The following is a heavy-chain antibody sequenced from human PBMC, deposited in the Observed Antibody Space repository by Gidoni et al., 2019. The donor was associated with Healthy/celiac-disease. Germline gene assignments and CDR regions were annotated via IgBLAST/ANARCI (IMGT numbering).Heavy chain of an antibody. CDR1: GGSISSGDYY. V-gene: IGHV4-30-4*01. CDR2: IYYSGST. D-gene: IGHD2-21*01. CDR3: ARWDCGGDCYVDY. J-gene: IGHJ4*02. Sequence: QVQLQESGPGLVKTSQTLSLTCTVSGGSISSGDYYWRWIRQPPGKGLEWIGYIYYSGSTYYNPSLKSRVTISVDTSKNQFSLKLSSVTAADTAVYYCARWDCGGDCYVDYWGQGTLVTVSS.